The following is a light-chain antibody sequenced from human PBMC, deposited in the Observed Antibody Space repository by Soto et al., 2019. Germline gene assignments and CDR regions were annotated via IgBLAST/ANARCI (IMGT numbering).Light chain of an antibody. V-gene: IGLV2-14*01. Sequence: QSALTQPASVSGSLGQSITISCTGTTRDIAGYNYISWYQQLPGKAPKLMIYQVTIRPSGISNRFSGSKSGNTASLTISGLQAEDEADYYCASFSSSTTLYVSGTGTKFTAL. CDR3: ASFSSSTTLYV. CDR1: TRDIAGYNY. CDR2: QVT. J-gene: IGLJ1*01.